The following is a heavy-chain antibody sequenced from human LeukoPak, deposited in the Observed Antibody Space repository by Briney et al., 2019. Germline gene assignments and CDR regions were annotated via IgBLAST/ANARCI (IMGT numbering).Heavy chain of an antibody. CDR3: AHRQGGSGSYFNAGGFQH. CDR2: LYWHDGK. Sequence: SGPTLVKPTQTLTLTCTFSGFSLSTSGVGVGWMREPQGKAREWLAVLYWHDGKRHSPSLKRRVHITKDTSTSHVVLTTTNMDPVDTASYYCAHRQGGSGSYFNAGGFQHWGQGTLVAVSS. CDR1: GFSLSTSGVG. J-gene: IGHJ1*01. V-gene: IGHV2-5*01. D-gene: IGHD3-10*01.